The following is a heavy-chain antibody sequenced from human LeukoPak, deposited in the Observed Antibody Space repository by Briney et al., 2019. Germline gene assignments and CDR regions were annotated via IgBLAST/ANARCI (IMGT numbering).Heavy chain of an antibody. J-gene: IGHJ4*02. V-gene: IGHV1-2*02. CDR3: ARSPYLDY. CDR1: GYTFTGYY. CDR2: INPNSGGT. Sequence: ASVKVSCKASGYTFTGYYMHWVRQAPGQGLEWMGWINPNSGGTNYAQKFQGRVTITADKSTSTAYMELSSLRSEDTAVYYCARSPYLDYWGQGTLVTVSS.